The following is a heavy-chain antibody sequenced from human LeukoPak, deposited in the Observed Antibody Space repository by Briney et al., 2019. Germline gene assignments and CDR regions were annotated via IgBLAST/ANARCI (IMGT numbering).Heavy chain of an antibody. V-gene: IGHV3-7*01. D-gene: IGHD6-13*01. Sequence: GRSLRLSCAASGFSFSTYWMSWVRQTPEKGLEFVANINQDASVRNYMDSLKGRCTISRDNAKKSVYLEINSLRADDTAVYYCARDPGSSSFDLWGQGAVVTVSS. CDR1: GFSFSTYW. J-gene: IGHJ4*02. CDR3: ARDPGSSSFDL. CDR2: INQDASVR.